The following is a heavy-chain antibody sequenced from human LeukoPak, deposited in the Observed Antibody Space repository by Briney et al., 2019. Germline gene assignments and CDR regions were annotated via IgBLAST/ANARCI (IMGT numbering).Heavy chain of an antibody. D-gene: IGHD1-26*01. CDR3: ARSRSGSYFDY. J-gene: IGHJ4*02. Sequence: SETLSLTCTVSGGSISSGGYSWSWIRQPPGKGLEWIGYIYHSGSTYYSPSLKSRVTISVDRSKNQFSLKLSSVTAADTAVYYCARSRSGSYFDYWGQGTLVTVSS. CDR2: IYHSGST. CDR1: GGSISSGGYS. V-gene: IGHV4-30-2*01.